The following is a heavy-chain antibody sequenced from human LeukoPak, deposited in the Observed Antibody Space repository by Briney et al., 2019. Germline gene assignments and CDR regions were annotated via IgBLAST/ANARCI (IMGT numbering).Heavy chain of an antibody. CDR2: ISTTSTI. CDR3: ARELRGENFDF. V-gene: IGHV3-48*01. CDR1: GFTFSSYN. J-gene: IGHJ4*02. D-gene: IGHD3-10*01. Sequence: PGGSLRLSCAASGFTFSSYNMNWVRQAPGEDLEWVSYISTTSTIFYADSVRGRFTISRDNAKNSLYLQMNSLRAEDTAVYYCARELRGENFDFWGQGTLVTVSA.